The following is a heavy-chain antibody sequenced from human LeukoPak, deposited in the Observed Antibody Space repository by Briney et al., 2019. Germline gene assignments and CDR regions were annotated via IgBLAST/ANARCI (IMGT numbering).Heavy chain of an antibody. V-gene: IGHV3-33*01. CDR3: ARSVSRAVAGDYYYYGMDV. Sequence: PGGSLRLSCAASGFTFSSYGMHWVRQAPGKGLEWVAVRWYDGSNKYYADSVKGRFTISRDNSKNTLYLQMNSLRAEDTAVYYCARSVSRAVAGDYYYYGMDVWGQGTTVTVSS. J-gene: IGHJ6*02. CDR1: GFTFSSYG. CDR2: RWYDGSNK. D-gene: IGHD6-19*01.